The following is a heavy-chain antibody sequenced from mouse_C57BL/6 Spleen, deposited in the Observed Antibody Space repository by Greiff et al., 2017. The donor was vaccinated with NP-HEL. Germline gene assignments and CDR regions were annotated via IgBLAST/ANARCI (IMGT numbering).Heavy chain of an antibody. D-gene: IGHD1-1*01. V-gene: IGHV1-80*01. J-gene: IGHJ3*01. CDR1: GYAFSSYW. CDR3: APGSSYGAWFAY. CDR2: IYPGDGDT. Sequence: LKESGASVKISCKASGYAFSSYWMNWVKQRPGKGLEWIGQIYPGDGDTNYNGKFKGKATLTADKSSSTAYMQLSSLTSEDSAVYFCAPGSSYGAWFAYWGQGTLVTVSA.